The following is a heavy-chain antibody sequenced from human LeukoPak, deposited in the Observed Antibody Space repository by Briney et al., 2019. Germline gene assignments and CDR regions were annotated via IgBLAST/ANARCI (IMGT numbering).Heavy chain of an antibody. CDR3: ARARTVTTQMGGIDY. CDR1: GGSISSYY. D-gene: IGHD4-17*01. J-gene: IGHJ4*02. V-gene: IGHV4-34*01. Sequence: SETLSLTCTVSGGSISSYYWSWIRQPPGKGLEWIGEINHSGSTNYNPSLKSRVTISVDTSKNQFSLKLSSVTAADTAVYYCARARTVTTQMGGIDYWGQGTLVTVSS. CDR2: INHSGST.